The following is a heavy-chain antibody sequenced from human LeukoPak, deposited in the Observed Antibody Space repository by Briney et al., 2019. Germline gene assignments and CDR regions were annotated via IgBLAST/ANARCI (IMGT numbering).Heavy chain of an antibody. D-gene: IGHD5-18*01. Sequence: PGGSLRLSCAASGFTFSSYGIHWVRQAPGKGLEWVAFIRYDGSHKYYADSVKGRFTISRDNAKNSLYLQMNSLRAEDTAVYYCARDLSGIAGYTYGRGIDYWGQGTLVTVSS. CDR3: ARDLSGIAGYTYGRGIDY. V-gene: IGHV3-30*02. CDR1: GFTFSSYG. J-gene: IGHJ4*02. CDR2: IRYDGSHK.